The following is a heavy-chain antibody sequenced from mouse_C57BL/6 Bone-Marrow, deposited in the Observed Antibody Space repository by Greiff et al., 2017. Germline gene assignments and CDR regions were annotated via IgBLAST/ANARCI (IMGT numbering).Heavy chain of an antibody. CDR2: IHPSDSDT. J-gene: IGHJ4*01. D-gene: IGHD2-4*01. Sequence: QVQLQQPGAELVKPGASVKVSCKASGYTFTSYWMHWVKQRPGQGLEWIGRIHPSDSDTNYNQKFKGKATLNVDKSSSTAYMQLSSLSSEDSAVYYCAMDIYYDYDGSLHLAMDYWGQGTSVTVSS. CDR3: AMDIYYDYDGSLHLAMDY. V-gene: IGHV1-74*01. CDR1: GYTFTSYW.